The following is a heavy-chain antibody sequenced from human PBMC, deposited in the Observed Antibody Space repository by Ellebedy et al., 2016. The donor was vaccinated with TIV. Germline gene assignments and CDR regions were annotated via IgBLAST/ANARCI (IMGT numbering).Heavy chain of an antibody. V-gene: IGHV3-48*02. CDR3: ARGGGSGTYYSFDY. Sequence: GESLKISCAASGFTFSTYSMNWVRQAPGKGLEWISYIGSRSGIFHYADSVKGRFTISRDNAKNSLYLQVNSLGDEDTAVYYCARGGGSGTYYSFDYWGRGTLVTVSS. CDR1: GFTFSTYS. CDR2: IGSRSGIF. J-gene: IGHJ4*02. D-gene: IGHD3-10*01.